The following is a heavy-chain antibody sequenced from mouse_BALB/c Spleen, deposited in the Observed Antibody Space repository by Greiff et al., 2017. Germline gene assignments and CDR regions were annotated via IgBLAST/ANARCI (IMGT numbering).Heavy chain of an antibody. V-gene: IGHV5-9-4*01. CDR3: AREDAGFAY. CDR2: ISSGGSYT. CDR1: GFTFSSYA. Sequence: EVKVVESGGGLVKPGGSLKLSCAASGFTFSSYAMSWVRQSPEKRLEWVAEISSGGSYTYYPDTVTGRFTISRDNAKNTLYLEMSSLRSEDTAMYYCAREDAGFAYWGQGTLVTVSA. J-gene: IGHJ3*01.